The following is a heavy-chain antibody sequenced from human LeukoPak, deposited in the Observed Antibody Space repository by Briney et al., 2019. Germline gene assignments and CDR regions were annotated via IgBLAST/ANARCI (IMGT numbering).Heavy chain of an antibody. CDR3: ARDSGYYGSGGVFDD. CDR1: GGSISSGDYY. CDR2: IYYSGST. J-gene: IGHJ4*02. Sequence: SQTLSLTCTVSGGSISSGDYYWSWLRQPPGKGLEWIGYIYYSGSTYYNPSLKSRVTISVDTSKNQFSLKLSSVTAADTAVYYCARDSGYYGSGGVFDDWGQGTLVTVSS. D-gene: IGHD3-10*01. V-gene: IGHV4-30-4*01.